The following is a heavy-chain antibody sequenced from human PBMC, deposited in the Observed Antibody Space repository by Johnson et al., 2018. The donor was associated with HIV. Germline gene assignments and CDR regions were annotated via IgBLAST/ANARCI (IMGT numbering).Heavy chain of an antibody. J-gene: IGHJ3*02. CDR3: AKDWADQDVFDI. V-gene: IGHV3-30*02. CDR1: GFTFTTYD. CDR2: IRSNGRDQ. Sequence: QVLLVESGGGVVQPGGSLRLSCVASGFTFTTYDFHWVRQAPGKGLEWVAFIRSNGRDQYYGDSVKGRFTISRDDSKNTFYLQMNSLRAEDTAIYYCAKDWADQDVFDIWGQGTMVTVSS. D-gene: IGHD3-16*01.